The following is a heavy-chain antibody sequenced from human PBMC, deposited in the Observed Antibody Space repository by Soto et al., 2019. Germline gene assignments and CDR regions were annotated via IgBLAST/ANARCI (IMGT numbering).Heavy chain of an antibody. CDR1: GFNFSSFW. CDR2: IYSDGTGT. J-gene: IGHJ4*02. Sequence: GGSLRLSCAASGFNFSSFWMDWVRQVPGKGLLWVGGIYSDGTGTAYADALKGRFTISRDNAKNTVYLQMNNLRADDTAVYYCVRGFRDYWGQGTLVTVS. V-gene: IGHV3-74*01. CDR3: VRGFRDY.